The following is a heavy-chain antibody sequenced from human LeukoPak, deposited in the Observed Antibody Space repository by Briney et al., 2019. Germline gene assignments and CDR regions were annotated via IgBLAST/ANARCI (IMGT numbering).Heavy chain of an antibody. CDR1: GFTFSSYS. D-gene: IGHD5-18*01. V-gene: IGHV3-21*01. CDR3: AREDTALVTLDY. CDR2: ISSSSSYI. J-gene: IGHJ4*02. Sequence: GGSLRLSXAASGFTFSSYSMNWVRQAPGKGLEWVSSISSSSSYIYYADSVKGRFTISRDNANYSLYLQMNSLRAEDTAVYYCAREDTALVTLDYWGQGTLVTVSS.